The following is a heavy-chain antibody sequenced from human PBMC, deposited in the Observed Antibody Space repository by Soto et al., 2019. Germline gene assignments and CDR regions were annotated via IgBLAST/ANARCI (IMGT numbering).Heavy chain of an antibody. D-gene: IGHD2-2*02. CDR3: ARGGVGRYCSSTSCYTWVFDY. CDR1: GLTFSSYW. Sequence: PGGSLRLSSEASGLTFSSYWMHWVRHAPGKGLVWVSRINSEGSSTSYADAVKGRSTISRDNTKNTLYLQMNSLRAEDTAVYYCARGGVGRYCSSTSCYTWVFDYWGQGTRVTVPQ. V-gene: IGHV3-74*01. CDR2: INSEGSST. J-gene: IGHJ4*02.